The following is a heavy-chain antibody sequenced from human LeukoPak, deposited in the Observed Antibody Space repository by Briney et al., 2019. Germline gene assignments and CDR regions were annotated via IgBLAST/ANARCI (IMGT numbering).Heavy chain of an antibody. CDR1: GFTFSSYS. V-gene: IGHV3-21*01. CDR2: ISSISTYI. CDR3: ARDWFHAIDY. J-gene: IGHJ4*02. Sequence: GGSLRLSCAASGFTFSSYSMNWVRQAPGKGLEWVSSISSISTYIHYADSLKGRITISRDNPKNSLYLQMNSLRAEDTAVYYCARDWFHAIDYWGQGTLVTVSS. D-gene: IGHD2/OR15-2a*01.